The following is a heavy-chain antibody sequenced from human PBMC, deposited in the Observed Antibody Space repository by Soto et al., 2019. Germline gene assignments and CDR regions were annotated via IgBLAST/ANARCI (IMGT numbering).Heavy chain of an antibody. D-gene: IGHD3-9*01. J-gene: IGHJ4*02. V-gene: IGHV4-59*08. CDR1: FGSTSYSF. CDR3: VRFWPPPYSDALTDYTDAFDY. Sequence: SAMKSLTKTVAFGSTSYSFWSWIQPPPERLLEWIGHIFYSGSTNYNPALKSRVTISVDTSKSQFSLKLSSVTAAGTAVYYCVRFWPPPYSDALTDYTDAFDYWGQGTLVTSPQ. CDR2: IFYSGST.